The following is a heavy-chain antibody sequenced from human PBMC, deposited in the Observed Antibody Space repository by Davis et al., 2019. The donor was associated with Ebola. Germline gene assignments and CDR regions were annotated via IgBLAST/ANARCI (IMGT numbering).Heavy chain of an antibody. J-gene: IGHJ3*02. V-gene: IGHV1-2*02. CDR3: ARDHPGPQTLDI. CDR2: SHPNGAAT. CDR1: GYTFTDYY. D-gene: IGHD4-23*01. Sequence: ASVKVSCKTSGYTFTDYYIHWMRQAPGQGLEWMGWSHPNGAATKYAQKFQGRVTMTRDRSISTAYMELSSLTPDDTAVYYCARDHPGPQTLDIWGQGTVITVSS.